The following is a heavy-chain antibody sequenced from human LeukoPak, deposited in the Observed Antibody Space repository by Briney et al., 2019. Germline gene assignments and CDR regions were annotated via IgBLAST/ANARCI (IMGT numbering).Heavy chain of an antibody. J-gene: IGHJ4*02. Sequence: SETLSLTCTVSGGSITSYYWSWIRQPPGKGLEWIGYIYYSGINNYNPSLKSRATMSVDTSKNQFSLMLTSVTAADTAVYYCARVDRRWRTFDYWGQGTLVTVSS. CDR3: ARVDRRWRTFDY. CDR1: GGSITSYY. V-gene: IGHV4-59*01. D-gene: IGHD5-24*01. CDR2: IYYSGIN.